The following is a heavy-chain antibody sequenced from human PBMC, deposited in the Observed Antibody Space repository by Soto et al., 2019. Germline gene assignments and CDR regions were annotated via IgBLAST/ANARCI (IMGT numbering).Heavy chain of an antibody. CDR1: GCSISSGGYS. J-gene: IGHJ4*02. CDR2: IYHSGST. Sequence: SETLSLTCAFSGCSISSGGYSWSWIRQPPGKGLEWIGYIYHSGSTYYNPSLKSRVTISVDRSKNQFSLKLSSVTAADTAVYSCASVPDYWGPGTLVTVSS. CDR3: ASVPDY. V-gene: IGHV4-30-2*01.